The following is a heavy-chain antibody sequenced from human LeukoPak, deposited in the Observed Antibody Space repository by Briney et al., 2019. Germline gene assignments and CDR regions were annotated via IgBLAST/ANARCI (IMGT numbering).Heavy chain of an antibody. CDR2: IYESEST. D-gene: IGHD3-22*01. V-gene: IGHV4-59*01. CDR3: ARSPPPFYDSSGYHYYYYMAV. J-gene: IGHJ6*03. Sequence: SETLSLPCTVSGGSISNYFWSWIRQPPGRGLEWIGYIYESESTNYNPSLKSRVTISPDTSKKKFSLKLTSVTAADTAVYYCARSPPPFYDSSGYHYYYYMAVWGKGPTLTVSS. CDR1: GGSISNYF.